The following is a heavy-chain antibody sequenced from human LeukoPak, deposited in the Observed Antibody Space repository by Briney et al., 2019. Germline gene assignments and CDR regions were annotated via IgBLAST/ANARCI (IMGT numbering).Heavy chain of an antibody. CDR3: ARDNSGSYYVRWFDP. D-gene: IGHD1-26*01. V-gene: IGHV1-18*01. Sequence: EASVKVSCKASGYTFTSYGISWVRQAPGQGLEWMGWISAYNGNTNYAQKLQGRVTVTTDTSTSTAYMELRSLRSDDTAVYYCARDNSGSYYVRWFDPWGQGTLVTVSS. CDR2: ISAYNGNT. CDR1: GYTFTSYG. J-gene: IGHJ5*02.